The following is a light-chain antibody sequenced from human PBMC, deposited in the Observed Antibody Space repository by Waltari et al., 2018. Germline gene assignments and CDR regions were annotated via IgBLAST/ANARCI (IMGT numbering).Light chain of an antibody. CDR3: QQYYSTPET. CDR2: WAS. Sequence: DIVMTLSPDSLAVSLGERATINCKSSQSVLYNSNNKNYLAWSQHKPGQPPKLLIYWASTRESGVPDRFSGSGSGTDFTLTITSLQAADVAVYYCQQYYSTPETFGQGTKLEIK. V-gene: IGKV4-1*01. CDR1: QSVLYNSNNKNY. J-gene: IGKJ2*01.